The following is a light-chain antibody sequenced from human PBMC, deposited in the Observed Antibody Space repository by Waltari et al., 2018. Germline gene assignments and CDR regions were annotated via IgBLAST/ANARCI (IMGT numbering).Light chain of an antibody. CDR2: GIS. Sequence: EIVMTQSPATLSVSPGERATLSCRASQSVSTNLAWYQQKPGQAPRLLIYGISTRATGIPGRFSGSGSGTEFTLTISSLQSEDFAVYFCQQYNNWPGSFGQGTRLEIK. V-gene: IGKV3-15*01. J-gene: IGKJ5*01. CDR1: QSVSTN. CDR3: QQYNNWPGS.